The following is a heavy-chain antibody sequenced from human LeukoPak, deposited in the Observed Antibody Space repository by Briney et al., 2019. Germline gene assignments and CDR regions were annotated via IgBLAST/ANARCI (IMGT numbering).Heavy chain of an antibody. CDR1: GFTFSDYY. CDR2: ISSSSSYI. Sequence: GGSLRLSCAASGFTFSDYYMSWIRQAPGKGLEWVSSISSSSSYIYYADSVKGRFTISRDNAKNSLYLQMNSLRAEDTAVYYCARDRSSGGSCYSHWGQGTLVTVSS. V-gene: IGHV3-11*06. CDR3: ARDRSSGGSCYSH. D-gene: IGHD2-15*01. J-gene: IGHJ4*02.